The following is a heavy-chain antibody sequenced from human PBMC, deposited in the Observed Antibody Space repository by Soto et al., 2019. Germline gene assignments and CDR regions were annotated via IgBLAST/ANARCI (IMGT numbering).Heavy chain of an antibody. CDR2: INPNTGNT. D-gene: IGHD2-15*01. J-gene: IGHJ4*02. CDR1: GYTFSGHF. V-gene: IGHV1-2*02. CDR3: ARGGSYCSGGSCSFAY. Sequence: RASVKVSCKTSGYTFSGHFLQWVRQAPGAGPEWMGWINPNTGNTKYGQKFEGRVTMTRDMSSSTAYMELTRLTVDDTAVYFCARGGSYCSGGSCSFAYWGQGSLVTVSS.